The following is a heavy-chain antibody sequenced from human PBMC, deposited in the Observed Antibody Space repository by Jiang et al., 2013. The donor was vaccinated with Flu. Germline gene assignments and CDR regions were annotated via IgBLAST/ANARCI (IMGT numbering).Heavy chain of an antibody. CDR1: GGSISSNTYY. V-gene: IGHV4-39*01. CDR2: IYHSGTT. J-gene: IGHJ4*02. CDR3: ARQGVPATAIGALFDF. D-gene: IGHD2-21*02. Sequence: GSGLVKPSETLSLTCTVSGGSISSNTYYWGWIRQPPGKGLEWIGTIYHSGTTYYNPSLKSRVTISVDTSKNQFSLKLSSVTAADTAVYYCARQGVPATAIGALFDFWGQGTLVTVSS.